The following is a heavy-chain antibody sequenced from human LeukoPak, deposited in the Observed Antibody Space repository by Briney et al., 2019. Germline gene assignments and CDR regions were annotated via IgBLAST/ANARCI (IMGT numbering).Heavy chain of an antibody. Sequence: ASVKVSCKASGYTFTTYAMHWLRQAPGQTLEWLGWINPANGYTKYSQQIQGRVTITRDTSASTAYMELSSLRSEDMAVYYCAREKRKYYYDSSGPDAFDIWGQGTMVTVSS. CDR1: GYTFTTYA. CDR2: INPANGYT. CDR3: AREKRKYYYDSSGPDAFDI. D-gene: IGHD3-22*01. J-gene: IGHJ3*02. V-gene: IGHV1-3*03.